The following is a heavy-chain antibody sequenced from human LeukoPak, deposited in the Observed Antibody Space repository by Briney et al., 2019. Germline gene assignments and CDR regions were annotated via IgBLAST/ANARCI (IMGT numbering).Heavy chain of an antibody. Sequence: ASETLSLTCTVSGGSISSGSYFWSWIRQPAGKGLEWIGRIYTSGSTNYNPSLKSRVTISVDTSKNQFSLKLSSVTAADTAVYYCASDRIEVDAFDIWGQGTMVTVSS. CDR2: IYTSGST. CDR3: ASDRIEVDAFDI. J-gene: IGHJ3*02. D-gene: IGHD2-15*01. V-gene: IGHV4-61*02. CDR1: GGSISSGSYF.